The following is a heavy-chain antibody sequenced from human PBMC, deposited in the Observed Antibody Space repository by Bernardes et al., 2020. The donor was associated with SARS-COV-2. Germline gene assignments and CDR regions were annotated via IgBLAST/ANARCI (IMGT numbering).Heavy chain of an antibody. CDR3: VRGSGNYYFDV. D-gene: IGHD1-26*01. CDR2: LNGDGSST. Sequence: GGSLRPACVASGSTFSNYWMHCVRQTPEEGLGWESRLNGDGSSTNYADSVKGRFSISRDNAKNPVYLQMNSLRVEDTALYYCVRGSGNYYFDVWGQGILVTVSS. CDR1: GSTFSNYW. J-gene: IGHJ4*02. V-gene: IGHV3-74*01.